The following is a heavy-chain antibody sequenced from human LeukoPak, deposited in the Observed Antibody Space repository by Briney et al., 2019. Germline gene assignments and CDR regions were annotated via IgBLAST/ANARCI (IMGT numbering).Heavy chain of an antibody. CDR3: ARRSSYCSSTSCSVWFDP. CDR2: IYYSGST. Sequence: SETLSPTCTVSGGSIISSSYYWGWIRQPPGKGLEWIGSIYYSGSTYYSPSLKSRVTISVDTSKNQFSLKLSSVTAADTAVYYCARRSSYCSSTSCSVWFDPWGQGNLVTVSS. J-gene: IGHJ5*02. V-gene: IGHV4-39*01. D-gene: IGHD2-2*01. CDR1: GGSIISSSYY.